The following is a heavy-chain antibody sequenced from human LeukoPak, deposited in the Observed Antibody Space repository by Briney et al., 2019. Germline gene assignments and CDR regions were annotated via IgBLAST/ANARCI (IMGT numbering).Heavy chain of an antibody. Sequence: ASVKVSCKVSGYTLTELSMHWVRQAPGKGLEWMGGFDPEGGETIYAQKFQGRVTMTEDTSTDTAYMELSSLRSEDTAVYYCARGSLWFGEFHSYNWFDPWGQGTMVTVSS. V-gene: IGHV1-24*01. CDR2: FDPEGGET. CDR3: ARGSLWFGEFHSYNWFDP. CDR1: GYTLTELS. J-gene: IGHJ5*01. D-gene: IGHD3-10*01.